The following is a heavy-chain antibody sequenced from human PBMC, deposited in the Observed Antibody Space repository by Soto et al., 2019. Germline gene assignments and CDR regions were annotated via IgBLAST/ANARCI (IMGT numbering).Heavy chain of an antibody. V-gene: IGHV3-48*01. CDR1: GFTFRSYP. Sequence: EVQLVESGGGLVQPGGSLRLSCAASGFTFRSYPINWVRQAPGKGLEWISYISGSSSTIYYADSVKGRFTISRDNAKNTVYLQMNSLRAEDTAVYYCAREDYYASSSIETFDYWGQGTLVTVSS. CDR3: AREDYYASSSIETFDY. J-gene: IGHJ4*02. D-gene: IGHD3-22*01. CDR2: ISGSSSTI.